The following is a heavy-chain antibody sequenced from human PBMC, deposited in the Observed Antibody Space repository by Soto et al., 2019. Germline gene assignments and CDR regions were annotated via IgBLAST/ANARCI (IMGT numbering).Heavy chain of an antibody. CDR2: IYYSGSP. CDR3: ARDFGGYSYGQGRNYFDY. V-gene: IGHV4-30-4*01. D-gene: IGHD5-18*01. CDR1: GGSISSGEYY. J-gene: IGHJ4*02. Sequence: QVQLQESGPGLVKPSQTLSLTCTVSGGSISSGEYYWSWIRQPPGKGLEWIGYIYYSGSPYYNPSRKSRGTMSVDTAKNQSLLKLSSVTAADTAVYYCARDFGGYSYGQGRNYFDYWGQGTLVTVSS.